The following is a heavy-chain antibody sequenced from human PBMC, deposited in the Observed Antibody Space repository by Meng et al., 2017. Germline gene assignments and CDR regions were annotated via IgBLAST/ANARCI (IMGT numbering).Heavy chain of an antibody. J-gene: IGHJ4*02. CDR2: IYHSGST. D-gene: IGHD2-15*01. Sequence: HVQLNDSGPGLGRPCETLALPCAVSGGSIRSSNWWSWVRQPPGKGLEWIGEIYHSGSTNYNPSLKSRVTISVNKSKNQFSLKLSSVTAADTAAYYCARVVAATTLFLDYWGQGTLVTVAS. CDR1: GGSIRSSNW. CDR3: ARVVAATTLFLDY. V-gene: IGHV4-4*02.